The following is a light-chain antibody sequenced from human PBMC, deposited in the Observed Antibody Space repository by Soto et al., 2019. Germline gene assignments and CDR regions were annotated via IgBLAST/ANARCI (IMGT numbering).Light chain of an antibody. Sequence: EVVLTQSPGTLSLSPGERATLSCRASQSVSTHLAWYQQIPGQAPRLLIYGTSTRAAGIPARFSGRGSGTEFTSTISSLQSEDFAVYHCQQYHDWPITFGQGTRLEIK. V-gene: IGKV3-15*01. J-gene: IGKJ5*01. CDR2: GTS. CDR1: QSVSTH. CDR3: QQYHDWPIT.